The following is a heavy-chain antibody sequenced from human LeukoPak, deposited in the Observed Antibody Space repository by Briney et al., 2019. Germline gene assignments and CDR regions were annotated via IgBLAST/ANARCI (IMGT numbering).Heavy chain of an antibody. CDR2: ISGSGGST. Sequence: GGSLRLSCAASGFTFSHYAMSWVRQAPGKGLEWVSAISGSGGSTYYADSVKGRFTISRDNSKNTLYLQMNSLRAEDTAVYYCAKDWGIAAAGTSGDFDYWGQGTLVTVSS. D-gene: IGHD6-13*01. V-gene: IGHV3-23*01. J-gene: IGHJ4*02. CDR3: AKDWGIAAAGTSGDFDY. CDR1: GFTFSHYA.